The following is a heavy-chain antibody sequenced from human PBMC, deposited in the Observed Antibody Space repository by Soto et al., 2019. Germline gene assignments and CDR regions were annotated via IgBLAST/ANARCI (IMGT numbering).Heavy chain of an antibody. D-gene: IGHD1-7*01. CDR3: AREGREELNDLFDY. J-gene: IGHJ4*02. V-gene: IGHV3-7*01. Sequence: GGSLRLSCAASGFTFSSYWMSWVRQAPGKGLEWVANIKQDGSEKYYVDSVKGRFTISRDNAKNSLYLQMNSLRAEDTAVYYCAREGREELNDLFDYWGQGTLVTVSS. CDR2: IKQDGSEK. CDR1: GFTFSSYW.